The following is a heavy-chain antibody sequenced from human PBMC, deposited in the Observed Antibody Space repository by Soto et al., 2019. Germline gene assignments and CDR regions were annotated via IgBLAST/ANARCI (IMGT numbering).Heavy chain of an antibody. CDR3: ARALIQLWPHYYYGMDV. V-gene: IGHV4-30-4*01. Sequence: SETLSLTCTVSGGSISSGDYYWSWIRQPPGKGLEWIGYIYYSGTTYYNPSLKSRVTISVDTSKNQFSLKLSSVTAADTALYYCARALIQLWPHYYYGMDVWGQGTTVTVSS. J-gene: IGHJ6*02. CDR1: GGSISSGDYY. D-gene: IGHD5-18*01. CDR2: IYYSGTT.